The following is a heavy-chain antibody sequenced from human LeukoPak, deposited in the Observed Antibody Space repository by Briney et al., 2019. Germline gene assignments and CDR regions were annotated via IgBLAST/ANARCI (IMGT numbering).Heavy chain of an antibody. Sequence: GSLKLSCAAPGFTFSSYAMSWVRQAPGKGLGGVSAISGSGGSTYYADSVKGRFTISRDNSKNTLYLQMNSLRAEDTAVYYCAKLFGAGVWRVFDYWGQGTLVTVSS. CDR3: AKLFGAGVWRVFDY. CDR2: ISGSGGST. V-gene: IGHV3-23*01. D-gene: IGHD2-8*01. J-gene: IGHJ4*02. CDR1: GFTFSSYA.